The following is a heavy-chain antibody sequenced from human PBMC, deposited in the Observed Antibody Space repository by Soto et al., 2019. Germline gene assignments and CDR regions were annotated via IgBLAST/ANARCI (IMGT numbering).Heavy chain of an antibody. V-gene: IGHV2-70*01. CDR2: IDWDDDK. D-gene: IGHD2-8*01. J-gene: IGHJ6*02. Sequence: VSGPTLVNPTQTLTLTCTFSGFSLSTSGMCVSWIRQPPGKALEWLALIDWDDDKYYSTSLKTRLTISKDTSKNQVVLTMTNMDPVDTATYYCARSRGMLPYYYYGMDVWGQGTTVTV. CDR3: ARSRGMLPYYYYGMDV. CDR1: GFSLSTSGMC.